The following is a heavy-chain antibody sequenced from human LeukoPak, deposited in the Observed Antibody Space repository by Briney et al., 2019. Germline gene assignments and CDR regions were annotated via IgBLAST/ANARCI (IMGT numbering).Heavy chain of an antibody. CDR3: ARGHSSGWYMSY. J-gene: IGHJ4*02. D-gene: IGHD6-19*01. V-gene: IGHV1-3*01. CDR2: INAGNGNT. CDR1: GYTFTSYA. Sequence: ASVKVSCKASGYTFTSYAMHWVRQAPGQRLEWMGWINAGNGNTKYSQKFQGRVTITRDTSASTAYMELSSLRSEDTAVYYCARGHSSGWYMSYWGQGTLVTVSS.